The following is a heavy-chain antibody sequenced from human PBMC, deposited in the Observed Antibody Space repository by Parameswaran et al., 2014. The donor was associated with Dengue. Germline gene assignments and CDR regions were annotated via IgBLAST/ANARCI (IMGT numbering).Heavy chain of an antibody. CDR2: INPNNGGT. V-gene: IGHV1-2*02. D-gene: IGHD3-10*01. CDR3: ASGYYGSGSDAFDI. J-gene: IGHJ3*02. Sequence: VRQAPGQGLEWMGWINPNNGGTKYAQKFQGRVTMTRDTSTSTAYMELSRLRSDDTAVYYCASGYYGSGSDAFDIWAKDNGHRLL.